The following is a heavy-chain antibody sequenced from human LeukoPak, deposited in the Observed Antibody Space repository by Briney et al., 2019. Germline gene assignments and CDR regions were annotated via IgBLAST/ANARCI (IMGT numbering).Heavy chain of an antibody. CDR1: GGSFSGYY. J-gene: IGHJ4*02. V-gene: IGHV4-34*01. D-gene: IGHD5-24*01. CDR3: ARGGRWLQFYDY. CDR2: INHSGST. Sequence: SETLSLTCAVYGGSFSGYYWSWIRQPPGKGLEWIGEINHSGSTNYNPSLKSRVTISVDTSKNQFSLKLSSVTAADTAVYYCARGGRWLQFYDYWGQGTLVTVSS.